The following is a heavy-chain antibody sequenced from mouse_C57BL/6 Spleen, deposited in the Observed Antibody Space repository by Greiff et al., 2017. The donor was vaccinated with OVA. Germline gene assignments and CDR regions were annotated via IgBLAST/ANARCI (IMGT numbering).Heavy chain of an antibody. CDR1: GYTFTSYW. CDR3: ARSNYYGSSYYFDY. CDR2: IHPNSGST. V-gene: IGHV1-64*01. D-gene: IGHD1-1*01. J-gene: IGHJ2*01. Sequence: QVQLQQPGAELVKPGASVKVSCKASGYTFTSYWMHWVKQRPGQGLEWIGMIHPNSGSTNYNEKFKSKATLTVDKSSSTAYMQLSSLTSEDSAVYYCARSNYYGSSYYFDYWGQGTTLTVSS.